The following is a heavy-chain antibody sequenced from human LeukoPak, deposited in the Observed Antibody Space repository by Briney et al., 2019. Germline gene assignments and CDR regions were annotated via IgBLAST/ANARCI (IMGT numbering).Heavy chain of an antibody. J-gene: IGHJ4*02. CDR3: ARQDADLDY. CDR1: GYTFTGYY. CDR2: INPNSDDT. Sequence: ASVKVSCKASGYTFTGYYIYWVRQAPGQGLEWMGWINPNSDDTSYAQKFQGRVPMTRDTSVSTAYMELSRLTSDDTAVYYCARQDADLDYWGQGTLVTVSS. V-gene: IGHV1-2*02.